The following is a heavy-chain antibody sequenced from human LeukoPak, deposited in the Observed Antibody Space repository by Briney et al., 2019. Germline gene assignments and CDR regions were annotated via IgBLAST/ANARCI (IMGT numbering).Heavy chain of an antibody. Sequence: GGSLRLSCAASGFTFSSYGMHWVRQAPGKGLEWVSAISGSGGSTYYADSVKGRFTISRDNSKNTLYLQMNSLRAEDTAVYYCAKEPLGYCSGGSCHNWFDPWGQGTLVTVSS. D-gene: IGHD2-15*01. CDR2: ISGSGGST. V-gene: IGHV3-23*01. CDR3: AKEPLGYCSGGSCHNWFDP. J-gene: IGHJ5*02. CDR1: GFTFSSYG.